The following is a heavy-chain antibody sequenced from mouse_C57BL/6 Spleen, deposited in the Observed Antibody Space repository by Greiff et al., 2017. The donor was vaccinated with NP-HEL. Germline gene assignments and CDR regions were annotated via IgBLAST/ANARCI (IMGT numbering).Heavy chain of an antibody. Sequence: VQLQQSGPELVQPGASVKISCKASGYAFSSSWMNWVKQRPGKGLERIGRIYPGDGGTDYNGKFKGKATLTADKSSSTAYMQLSSLTSEDSAVYFRARPVDRSGYGFASWGQGTLVTVSA. D-gene: IGHD3-2*02. CDR2: IYPGDGGT. V-gene: IGHV1-82*01. J-gene: IGHJ3*01. CDR3: ARPVDRSGYGFAS. CDR1: GYAFSSSW.